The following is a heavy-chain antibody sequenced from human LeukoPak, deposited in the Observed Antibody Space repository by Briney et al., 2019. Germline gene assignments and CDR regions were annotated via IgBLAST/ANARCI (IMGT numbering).Heavy chain of an antibody. CDR1: GYTFTGCY. CDR3: ARPYCSGGSCYTWFDP. Sequence: ASVKVSCKASGYTFTGCYMHWVRQAPGQGLEWMGWINPNSGGTNYAQKFQGRVTMTRDTSISTAYMELSRLRSDDTAVYYCARPYCSGGSCYTWFDPWGQGTLVTVSS. J-gene: IGHJ5*02. V-gene: IGHV1-2*02. D-gene: IGHD2-15*01. CDR2: INPNSGGT.